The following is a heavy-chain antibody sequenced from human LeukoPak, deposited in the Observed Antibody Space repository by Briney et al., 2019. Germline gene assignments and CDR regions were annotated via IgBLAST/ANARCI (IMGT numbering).Heavy chain of an antibody. CDR2: ISSSSSYI. CDR1: GFTFSSYS. J-gene: IGHJ6*03. Sequence: GGSLRLSCAASGFTFSSYSMNWVRQAPGKGLEWVSSISSSSSYIYYADSVKGRFTISRDNAKNSLYLQMNSLRAQDTAVYYWAIGGYCSGGSCEGYYYYYMDAGGKGTTVTVSS. V-gene: IGHV3-21*01. D-gene: IGHD2-15*01. CDR3: AIGGYCSGGSCEGYYYYYMDA.